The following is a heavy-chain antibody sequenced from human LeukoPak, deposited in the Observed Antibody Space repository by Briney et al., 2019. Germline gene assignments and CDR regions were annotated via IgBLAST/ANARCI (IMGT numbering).Heavy chain of an antibody. V-gene: IGHV4-61*05. Sequence: PSETLSPTFTVSGGSLSNSSYYWGWIRQPPGEGLEGIGNIYYSGSTNYNPSLKSRVTISVDTSKNQFSLNLSSVTAADTAVYYCARHHPKSYQPLLGGMDVWGQGTTVTVSS. J-gene: IGHJ6*02. CDR2: IYYSGST. D-gene: IGHD2-2*01. CDR1: GGSLSNSSYY. CDR3: ARHHPKSYQPLLGGMDV.